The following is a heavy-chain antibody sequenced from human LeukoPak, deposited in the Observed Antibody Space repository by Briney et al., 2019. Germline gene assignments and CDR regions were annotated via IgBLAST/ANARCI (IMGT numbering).Heavy chain of an antibody. CDR1: GGSISSSSYY. V-gene: IGHV4-61*09. CDR2: IYTSGTT. J-gene: IGHJ4*02. CDR3: ATVRGGYFDF. D-gene: IGHD3-10*01. Sequence: PSETLSLTCTVSGGSISSSSYYWGWIRQPAGKGLEWIGHIYTSGTTKFNPSLKSRVTMSVDTSKNQFSLKLSSVTAADTAVCYCATVRGGYFDFWGQGTLVTVSS.